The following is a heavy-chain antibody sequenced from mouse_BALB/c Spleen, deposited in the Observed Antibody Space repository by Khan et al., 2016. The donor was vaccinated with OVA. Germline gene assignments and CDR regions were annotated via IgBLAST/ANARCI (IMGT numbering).Heavy chain of an antibody. V-gene: IGHV14-3*02. D-gene: IGHD1-1*01. CDR3: ARRRNYYGSRDY. J-gene: IGHJ2*01. CDR1: GFNIKDTY. Sequence: EVQLQESGAELVKPGASVKLSCTASGFNIKDTYMHWVKQRPEQGLEWIGRIDPANGNTTYDPKFQGKATITADTSSNTAYLQLSSLTSEDTAVYYCARRRNYYGSRDYWGQGTTLTVSS. CDR2: IDPANGNT.